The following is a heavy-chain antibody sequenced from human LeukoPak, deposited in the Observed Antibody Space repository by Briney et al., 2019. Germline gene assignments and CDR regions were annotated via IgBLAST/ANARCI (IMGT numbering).Heavy chain of an antibody. CDR2: IIPIFGTA. Sequence: SVKVSCKASGGTFSSYAISWVRQAPGQGLEWMGGIIPIFGTANYAQKFQGRVTITADESTSTAYMELSSLRSEDTAVYYCARDRYGDGFAHLDYWGQGALVTVSS. V-gene: IGHV1-69*01. CDR3: ARDRYGDGFAHLDY. CDR1: GGTFSSYA. J-gene: IGHJ4*02. D-gene: IGHD5-24*01.